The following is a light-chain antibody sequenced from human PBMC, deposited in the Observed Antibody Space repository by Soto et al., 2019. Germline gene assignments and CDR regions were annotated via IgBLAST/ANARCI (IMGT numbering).Light chain of an antibody. CDR2: KAS. V-gene: IGKV1-5*03. Sequence: DIQMTQSPSTLSGSVGDRVTITCRASQTISSWLAWYQQKPGKAPKLLIYKASTLKSGVPSRFSGSGSGTEFTLTISSLQPDVFATSYCQPYNSYSEAFGQGTKVDIK. CDR1: QTISSW. CDR3: QPYNSYSEA. J-gene: IGKJ1*01.